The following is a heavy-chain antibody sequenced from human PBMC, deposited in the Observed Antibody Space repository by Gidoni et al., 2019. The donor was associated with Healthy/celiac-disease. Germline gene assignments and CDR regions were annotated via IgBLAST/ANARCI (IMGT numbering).Heavy chain of an antibody. CDR1: GFTFISSR. CDR2: ISSSSSYR. D-gene: IGHD1-7*01. Sequence: EVQLLDSGVGLFQPGGSLRLSFAASGFTFISSRLHWVSQAPGKGLEWGSSISSSSSYRYYADSVKGRFTISRDNAKNSLYLQMNSRRAEDTAVYYCAREAGRYNWNYGGEWGNFYWGQGTLVNGSS. J-gene: IGHJ4*02. V-gene: IGHV3-21*01. CDR3: AREAGRYNWNYGGEWGNFY.